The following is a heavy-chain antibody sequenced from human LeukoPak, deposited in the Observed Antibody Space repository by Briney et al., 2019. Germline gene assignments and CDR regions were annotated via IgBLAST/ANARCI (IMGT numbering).Heavy chain of an antibody. J-gene: IGHJ4*02. CDR3: AREERLRY. CDR2: IGGSETTI. D-gene: IGHD5-24*01. Sequence: GGSLRLSCAASGFTSSDYTMNWVRQAPGKGLEWVSYIGGSETTIFYADSVKGRFTISRDNAKNALYLQMNSLRAEDTAIYYCAREERLRYWGQGALVIVSS. CDR1: GFTSSDYT. V-gene: IGHV3-48*04.